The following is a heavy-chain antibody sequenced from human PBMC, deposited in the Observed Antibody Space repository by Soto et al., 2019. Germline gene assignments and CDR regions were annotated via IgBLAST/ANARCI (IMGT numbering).Heavy chain of an antibody. CDR3: ARGLLSGSGSYYPLDY. J-gene: IGHJ4*02. V-gene: IGHV4-30-2*01. Sequence: SETLSLTCAVSGGSISSGGYSWSWIRQPPGKGLEWIGYIYHSGSTYYNPSLKSRVTISVDRSKNQFSLKLSSVTAADTAVYYCARGLLSGSGSYYPLDYWGQGTLVTVSS. D-gene: IGHD1-26*01. CDR2: IYHSGST. CDR1: GGSISSGGYS.